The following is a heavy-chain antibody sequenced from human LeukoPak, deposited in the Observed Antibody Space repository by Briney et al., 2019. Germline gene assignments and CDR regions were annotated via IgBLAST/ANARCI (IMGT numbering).Heavy chain of an antibody. CDR3: ARRRPGYSSGWFDP. V-gene: IGHV4-34*01. Sequence: PSETLSLTCAVYGGSFSGYYWSWIRQPPGKGLEWIGEINHSGSTNYNPSLKSRVTISVDTSKNQFSLKLSSVTAADTAVYYCARRRPGYSSGWFDPWGQGTLVTVSS. J-gene: IGHJ5*02. CDR2: INHSGST. D-gene: IGHD2-2*03. CDR1: GGSFSGYY.